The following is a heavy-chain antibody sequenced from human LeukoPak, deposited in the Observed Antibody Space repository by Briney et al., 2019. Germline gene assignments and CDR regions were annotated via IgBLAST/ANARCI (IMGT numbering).Heavy chain of an antibody. CDR2: INPSGGST. D-gene: IGHD3-10*02. CDR3: ARDIPVRAGGDYYYYYGMDV. J-gene: IGHJ6*02. CDR1: GYTFTSYG. Sequence: ASVKVSCKASGYTFTSYGISWVRQAPGQGLEWMGIINPSGGSTSYAQKFQGRVTMTRDTSTSTVYMELSSLRSEDTAVYYCARDIPVRAGGDYYYYYGMDVWGQGTTVTVSS. V-gene: IGHV1-46*01.